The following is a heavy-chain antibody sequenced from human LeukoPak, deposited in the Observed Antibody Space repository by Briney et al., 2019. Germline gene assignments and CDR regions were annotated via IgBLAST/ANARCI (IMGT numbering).Heavy chain of an antibody. V-gene: IGHV4-4*09. Sequence: SETLSLTCTVSGDSVSSGYWSWVRQPPGKGLERIGYIYDSGITDYNSSPKSRLTISVDTSNNQFSLNLRSVTAADTAVYYCAGRGHRYSRDWGQGILVTVSS. D-gene: IGHD2-15*01. J-gene: IGHJ1*01. CDR2: IYDSGIT. CDR3: AGRGHRYSRD. CDR1: GDSVSSGY.